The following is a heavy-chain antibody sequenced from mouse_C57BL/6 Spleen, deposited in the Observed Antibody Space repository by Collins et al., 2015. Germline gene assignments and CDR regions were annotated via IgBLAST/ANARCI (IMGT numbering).Heavy chain of an antibody. D-gene: IGHD1-1*01. CDR3: ARERDGLWYFDV. J-gene: IGHJ1*03. V-gene: IGHV1-81*01. Sequence: QVQLQQSGAELARPGASVKLSCKASGYTFTSYGISWVKQRTGQGLEWIGEIYPRSGNTYYNEKFKGKATLTADKSSSTAYMELRSLTSEDSAVYFCARERDGLWYFDVWGTGTTVTVSS. CDR2: IYPRSGNT. CDR1: GYTFTSYG.